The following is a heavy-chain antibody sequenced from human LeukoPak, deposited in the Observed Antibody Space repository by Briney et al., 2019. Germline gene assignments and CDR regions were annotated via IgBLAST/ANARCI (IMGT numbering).Heavy chain of an antibody. CDR1: GYTFTGYY. J-gene: IGHJ5*02. D-gene: IGHD6-13*01. V-gene: IGHV1-2*02. Sequence: ASVKVSCKASGYTFTGYYMHWVRQAPGQGLEWMGWINPNSGGTNYAQKFQGRVTMTRDTSISTAYMEPSRLRSDDTAVYYCARDSSSWDNWFDPWGQGTLVTVSS. CDR3: ARDSSSWDNWFDP. CDR2: INPNSGGT.